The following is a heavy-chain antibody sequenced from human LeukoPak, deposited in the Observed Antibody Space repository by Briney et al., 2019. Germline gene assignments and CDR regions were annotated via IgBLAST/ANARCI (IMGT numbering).Heavy chain of an antibody. CDR1: GFTFSNYG. CDR2: ISYDGSNK. CDR3: ANLPL. V-gene: IGHV3-30*18. Sequence: GGSLRLSCATSGFTFSNYGMHWVRQAPGKGLEWVAVISYDGSNKYYADSVKGRFTISRDNSKDTLYLQMNSLRPEDAAVYYCANLPLWGQGTLVTVSS. J-gene: IGHJ4*02.